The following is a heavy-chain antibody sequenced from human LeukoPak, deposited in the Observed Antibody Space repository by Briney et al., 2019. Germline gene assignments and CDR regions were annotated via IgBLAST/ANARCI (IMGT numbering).Heavy chain of an antibody. Sequence: GGSLRLSCAASGFTFSSYAMSWVRQAPGKGLEWVSAISGSGGSTYYADSVKGRFTISRDNSKNTLYLQMNSLRAEDTAVYYCAKASPGIAAAGPYYGMDVWGQGTTVTVSS. CDR3: AKASPGIAAAGPYYGMDV. CDR1: GFTFSSYA. V-gene: IGHV3-23*01. CDR2: ISGSGGST. D-gene: IGHD6-13*01. J-gene: IGHJ6*02.